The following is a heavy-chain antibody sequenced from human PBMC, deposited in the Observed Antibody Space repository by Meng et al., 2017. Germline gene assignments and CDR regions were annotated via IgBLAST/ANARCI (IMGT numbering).Heavy chain of an antibody. Sequence: SGTLSLTCTVSGGSVSSGSYYWSWIRQPPGKGLEWIGYIYYSGSTNYNPSLKSRVTISVDTSKNQFSLKLSSVTAADTAVYYCARGVLLFYGSMSQYYYGMDVWGQGTTVTVSS. CDR2: IYYSGST. D-gene: IGHD4-23*01. J-gene: IGHJ6*02. V-gene: IGHV4-61*01. CDR3: ARGVLLFYGSMSQYYYGMDV. CDR1: GGSVSSGSYY.